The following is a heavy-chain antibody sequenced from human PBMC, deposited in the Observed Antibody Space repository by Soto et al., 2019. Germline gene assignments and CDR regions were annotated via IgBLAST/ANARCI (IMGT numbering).Heavy chain of an antibody. D-gene: IGHD4-4*01. J-gene: IGHJ5*02. CDR3: ATSPTAGPGSTVGWLDP. Sequence: QVQLVQSGAEVKKPGSSVKVSCKASGGSFNTFGIIWVRQAPGQGLEWMGGTMPILNTANYAQKFQGRVTITADAPTRTAYMELSSLTSEDTAVYFCATSPTAGPGSTVGWLDPWGQGTLVTVSS. V-gene: IGHV1-69*01. CDR2: TMPILNTA. CDR1: GGSFNTFG.